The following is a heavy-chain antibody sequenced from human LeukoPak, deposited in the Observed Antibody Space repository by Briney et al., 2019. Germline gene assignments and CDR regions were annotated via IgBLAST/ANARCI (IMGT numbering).Heavy chain of an antibody. Sequence: ASVKVSCKASGYTFTSYYMHWVRQAPGQGLEWMGWINPNSGGTNYAQKFQGRVTMTRDTSISTAYMELRSLGSDDTAAYYCARYYGSDIAVAGQGPYDSFDIWGQGTMVTVSS. CDR3: ARYYGSDIAVAGQGPYDSFDI. CDR1: GYTFTSYY. CDR2: INPNSGGT. V-gene: IGHV1-2*02. D-gene: IGHD6-19*01. J-gene: IGHJ3*02.